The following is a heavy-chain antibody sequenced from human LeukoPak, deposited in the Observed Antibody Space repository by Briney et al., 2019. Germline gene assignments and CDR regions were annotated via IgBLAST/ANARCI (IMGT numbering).Heavy chain of an antibody. Sequence: SVRVSSTASGYTFTVDYMHWVRQAPGQGLEWMGCINTNSGGKNYAQKFQGRVTMNRDTSISTAYMELGRLRSDDTAVYYCAKGRGDFWSPGGNWFDPWGQGTLVTVSS. CDR2: INTNSGGK. CDR1: GYTFTVDY. D-gene: IGHD3-3*01. J-gene: IGHJ5*02. V-gene: IGHV1-2*02. CDR3: AKGRGDFWSPGGNWFDP.